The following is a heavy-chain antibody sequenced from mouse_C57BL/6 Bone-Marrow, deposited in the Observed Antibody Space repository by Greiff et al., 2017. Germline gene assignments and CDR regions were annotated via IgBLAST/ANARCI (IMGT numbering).Heavy chain of an antibody. CDR2: IYPRSGNT. CDR1: GYTFTSYG. Sequence: QVQLMESGAELARPGASLKLSCKASGYTFTSYGISWVKQRTGQGLEWIGEIYPRSGNTYYNEKFKGKATLTADKSSSTAYMELRSLTSEDSAVYFCAKRVPGGYFDVWGTGTTVTVSS. J-gene: IGHJ1*03. D-gene: IGHD2-14*01. V-gene: IGHV1-81*01. CDR3: AKRVPGGYFDV.